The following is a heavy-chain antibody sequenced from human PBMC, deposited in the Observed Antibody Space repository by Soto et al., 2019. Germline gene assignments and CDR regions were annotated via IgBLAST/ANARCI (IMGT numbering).Heavy chain of an antibody. J-gene: IGHJ5*02. Sequence: VSVKVSCKASGYTFTNYGISWVRQAPGQGQEWMGWISAYNGNTNYAQKLQGRVTMTTDTSTSTAYMELRSLGSDDTAVYYCARGGVNNMLRGVPHNWFDPWGQGTLVTVS. CDR3: ARGGVNNMLRGVPHNWFDP. V-gene: IGHV1-18*01. CDR2: ISAYNGNT. CDR1: GYTFTNYG. D-gene: IGHD3-10*01.